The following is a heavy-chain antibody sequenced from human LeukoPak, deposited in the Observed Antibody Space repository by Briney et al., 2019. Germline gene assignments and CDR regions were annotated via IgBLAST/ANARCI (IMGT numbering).Heavy chain of an antibody. CDR1: GFTFSSYA. V-gene: IGHV3-64*01. Sequence: PGGSLRLPCAASGFTFSSYAMHWVRQAPGKGLEYVSAISSNGGSTYYANSVKGRFTISRDNSKNTLYLQMGSLRAEDMAVYYCARLGYCSGGSCYGDGYYYGMDVWGQGTTVTVSS. CDR2: ISSNGGST. CDR3: ARLGYCSGGSCYGDGYYYGMDV. J-gene: IGHJ6*02. D-gene: IGHD2-15*01.